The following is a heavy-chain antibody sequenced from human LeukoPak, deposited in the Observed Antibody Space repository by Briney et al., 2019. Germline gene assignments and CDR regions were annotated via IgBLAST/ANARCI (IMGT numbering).Heavy chain of an antibody. D-gene: IGHD3-10*01. CDR2: FDPEDGET. J-gene: IGHJ4*02. V-gene: IGHV1-24*01. CDR1: GYTLTELS. CDR3: ATAQERGFGELFPN. Sequence: ASVKDSCKVSGYTLTELSMHWVRQAPGKGLEWMGGFDPEDGETIYAQKFQGKVTMTEDTSTDTAYMELSSLRSEDTAVYYCATAQERGFGELFPNWGQGTLVTVSS.